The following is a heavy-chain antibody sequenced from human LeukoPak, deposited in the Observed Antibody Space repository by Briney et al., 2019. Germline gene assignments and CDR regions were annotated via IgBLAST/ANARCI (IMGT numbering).Heavy chain of an antibody. CDR3: ARGNSGYDYAFDI. D-gene: IGHD5-12*01. CDR2: IYSSGST. V-gene: IGHV4-59*01. CDR1: GGSFSSYH. J-gene: IGHJ3*02. Sequence: SETLSLTCTVSGGSFSSYHWSWIRQPPGKGLQWIGFIYSSGSTNYNPSLKSRVTISLDTSKNQFSLRVSSVTSADTAVYYCARGNSGYDYAFDIWGQGTMVTVSS.